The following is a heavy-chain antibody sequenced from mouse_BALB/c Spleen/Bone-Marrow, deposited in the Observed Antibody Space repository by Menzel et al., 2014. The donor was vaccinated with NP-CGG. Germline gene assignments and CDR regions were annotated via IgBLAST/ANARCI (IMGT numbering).Heavy chain of an antibody. CDR3: TRYGNSHYYAMDY. CDR1: GYTFTSYW. D-gene: IGHD1-1*01. Sequence: QVQLKESGAELVRPGASVKLSCRASGYTFTSYWINWVKQRPGQGLEWIGNIYPSDSYTNYNQRFKDKATLTVDKSSSTAYMQLSSPTSEDSAVYYCTRYGNSHYYAMDYWGQETSVTVSS. V-gene: IGHV1-69*02. CDR2: IYPSDSYT. J-gene: IGHJ4*01.